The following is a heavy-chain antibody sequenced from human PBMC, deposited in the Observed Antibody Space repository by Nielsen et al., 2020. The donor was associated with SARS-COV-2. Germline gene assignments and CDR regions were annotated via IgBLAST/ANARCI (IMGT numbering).Heavy chain of an antibody. CDR2: IIPIFGTA. D-gene: IGHD3-10*01. Sequence: WVRQAPGQGLEWMGGIIPIFGTANYAQKFQGRVTLTADKSTRTAYMELSSLRSEDTAVYYCARVGPVDGSGSYLFDCWGQGTLVTVSS. J-gene: IGHJ4*02. CDR3: ARVGPVDGSGSYLFDC. V-gene: IGHV1-69*06.